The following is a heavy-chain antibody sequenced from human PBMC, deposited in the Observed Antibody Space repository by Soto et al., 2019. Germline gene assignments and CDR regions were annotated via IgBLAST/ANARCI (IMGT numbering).Heavy chain of an antibody. CDR3: ARTFITMIVVA. CDR2: IYYSGST. J-gene: IGHJ5*02. CDR1: GGSISSSGYY. Sequence: SETLSLTCTVSGGSISSSGYYWGWIRQPPGKGLGWIGSIYYSGSTYYNPSLKSRVTISVDTSKNQFSLKLSSVTAADTAVYYCARTFITMIVVAWGQGTLVTVSS. V-gene: IGHV4-39*01. D-gene: IGHD3-22*01.